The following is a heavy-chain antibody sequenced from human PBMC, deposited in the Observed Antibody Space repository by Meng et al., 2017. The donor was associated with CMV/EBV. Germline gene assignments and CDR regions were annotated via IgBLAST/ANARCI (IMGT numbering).Heavy chain of an antibody. CDR3: ARDVFRGEAFDI. D-gene: IGHD3-3*01. CDR1: GGSISSYF. CDR2: ISSSGSTT. J-gene: IGHJ3*02. Sequence: GGSLRLSCTVSGGSISSYFWSWIRQPPGKGLEWVSYISSSGSTTHYAESVKGRFTISRDNAKNSVYLQMNTLRAEDTAVYYCARDVFRGEAFDIWGQGTMVTVSS. V-gene: IGHV3-11*04.